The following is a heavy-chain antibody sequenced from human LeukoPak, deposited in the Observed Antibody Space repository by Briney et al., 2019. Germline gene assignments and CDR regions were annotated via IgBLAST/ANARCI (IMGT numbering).Heavy chain of an antibody. CDR1: GGTFSSYA. J-gene: IGHJ4*02. CDR3: ARGYYDSSGCIDY. V-gene: IGHV7-4-1*01. Sequence: GASVKVSCKASGGTFSSYAISWVRQAPGQGLEWMGWINTNTGNPTYAQGFTGRFVFSLDTSVSTAYLQIGSLKAEDTAVYYCARGYYDSSGCIDYWGQGTLVTVSS. CDR2: INTNTGNP. D-gene: IGHD3-22*01.